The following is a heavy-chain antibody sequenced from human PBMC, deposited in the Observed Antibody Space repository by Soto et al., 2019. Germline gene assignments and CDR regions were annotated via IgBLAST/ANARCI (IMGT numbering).Heavy chain of an antibody. J-gene: IGHJ5*02. D-gene: IGHD2-21*02. V-gene: IGHV1-46*01. CDR2: INPSGGST. Sequence: ASVKVSCKASGYTFTSYYMHWVRQAPGQGLEWMGIINPSGGSTSYAQKFQGRVTMTRDTSTSTVYMELSSLRSEDTAVYYCARDGDIVVVTAIPRFNWFDPWGQGTLVTAPQ. CDR1: GYTFTSYY. CDR3: ARDGDIVVVTAIPRFNWFDP.